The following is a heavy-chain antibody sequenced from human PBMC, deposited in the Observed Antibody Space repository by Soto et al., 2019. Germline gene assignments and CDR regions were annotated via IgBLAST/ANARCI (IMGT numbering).Heavy chain of an antibody. CDR2: IYYSGST. CDR3: ARAKYSSSWSSYYFDY. Sequence: SETLSLTCTVSGGSISSYYWSWIRQPPGKGLEWIGYIYYSGSTNYNPSLKSRGTISVDTSKNQFSLKLSSVTAADTAVYYCARAKYSSSWSSYYFDYWGQGTLVTVSS. CDR1: GGSISSYY. D-gene: IGHD6-13*01. J-gene: IGHJ4*02. V-gene: IGHV4-59*01.